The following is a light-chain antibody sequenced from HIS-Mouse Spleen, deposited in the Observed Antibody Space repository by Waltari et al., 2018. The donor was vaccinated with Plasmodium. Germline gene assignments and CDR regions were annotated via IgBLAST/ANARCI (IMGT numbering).Light chain of an antibody. V-gene: IGLV3-21*02. Sequence: SYVMTQPPSVSVAPGQTARITCGGNTIGSKIVHWYQQKPGQAPVLLVYDDSDRPSGIPERFSGSNSGNTATLTISRVEAGDEADYYCQVWDSSSDHPVFGGGTKLTVL. CDR3: QVWDSSSDHPV. CDR2: DDS. CDR1: TIGSKI. J-gene: IGLJ2*01.